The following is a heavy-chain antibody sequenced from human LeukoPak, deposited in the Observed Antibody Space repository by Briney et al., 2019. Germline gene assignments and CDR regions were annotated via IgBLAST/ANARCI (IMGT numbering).Heavy chain of an antibody. Sequence: ASVKVSCKASAYTFTSYDINWVRQAPGQGLEWMGWMIPNSGNTGYAQKFQGRVTMTRNTSISTAYMELRSLRSEDTAVYYCARENTAMVNNYYGMDVWGQGTTVTVSS. J-gene: IGHJ6*02. D-gene: IGHD5-18*01. CDR2: MIPNSGNT. CDR3: ARENTAMVNNYYGMDV. CDR1: AYTFTSYD. V-gene: IGHV1-8*01.